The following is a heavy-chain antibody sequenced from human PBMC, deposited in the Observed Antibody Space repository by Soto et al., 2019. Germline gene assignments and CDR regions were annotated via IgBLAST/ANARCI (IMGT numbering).Heavy chain of an antibody. CDR3: XXXXXXXXXAGND. D-gene: IGHD6-13*01. J-gene: IGHJ4*02. V-gene: IGHV5-10-1*01. Sequence: EVQLVQSGAEVKKPGESLRISCKGSGYSFTSYWISWVRQMPGKGLEWMGRIDPSDSYTNYSPSFQGHVTISADKSXXXXXXXXXXXXXXXXXXXXXXXXXXXXXXAGNDWGQGTLVTVSS. CDR2: IDPSDSYT. CDR1: GYSFTSYW.